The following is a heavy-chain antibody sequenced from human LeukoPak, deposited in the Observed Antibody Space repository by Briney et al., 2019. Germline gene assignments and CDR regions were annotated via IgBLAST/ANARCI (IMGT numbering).Heavy chain of an antibody. V-gene: IGHV3-23*01. D-gene: IGHD5-18*01. CDR2: ISGSGGST. CDR1: GFTFSSYA. CDR3: AKGGTGYSYGSSYYYYYYMDV. Sequence: GGSLRLSCAASGFTFSSYAMSWVRQAPGKGLEWVSAISGSGGSTYYADSVKGRFTISRDNSKNTLYLQMNSLRAEDTAVYYCAKGGTGYSYGSSYYYYYYMDVWGKGTTVTVSS. J-gene: IGHJ6*03.